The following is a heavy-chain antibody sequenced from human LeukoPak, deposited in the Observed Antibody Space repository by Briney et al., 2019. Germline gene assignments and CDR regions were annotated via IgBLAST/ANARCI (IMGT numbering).Heavy chain of an antibody. Sequence: GGSLRLSCAASGFTFSSYWMHWVRQAPGKGLVWVSRISSDGSSTSYADSVKGRFTISRDNAKNTLYLQMNSLRAEDTAVYYCARVGHSGSYYAYWGQGTLVPVSS. CDR2: ISSDGSST. CDR1: GFTFSSYW. CDR3: ARVGHSGSYYAY. J-gene: IGHJ4*02. D-gene: IGHD1-26*01. V-gene: IGHV3-74*01.